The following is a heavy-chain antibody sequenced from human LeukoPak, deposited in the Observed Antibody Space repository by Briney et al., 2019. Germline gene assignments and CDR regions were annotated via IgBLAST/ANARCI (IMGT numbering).Heavy chain of an antibody. CDR1: GGSISSYY. D-gene: IGHD3-10*01. CDR3: ARDVTMSRGEFYYYMDV. CDR2: IYYSGST. V-gene: IGHV4-59*12. J-gene: IGHJ6*03. Sequence: SETLSLTCTVSGGSISSYYWSWIRQPPGKGLEWIGYIYYSGSTNYNPSLKSRVTVSVDTSKNQFSLKLCSVTAADTAVYYCARDVTMSRGEFYYYMDVWGKGTTVTISS.